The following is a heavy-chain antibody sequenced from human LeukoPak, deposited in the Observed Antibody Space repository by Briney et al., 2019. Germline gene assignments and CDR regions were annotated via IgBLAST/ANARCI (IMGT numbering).Heavy chain of an antibody. CDR2: INWNGGST. D-gene: IGHD2-15*01. CDR3: ARGYCSGGSCFLFDY. Sequence: PGGSLRLSCAASGFTFDDYGMTWVRQAPGKGLEWVSGINWNGGSTGYADSVKGRFSILRDTAKNSLYLQMNSLRAEDTALYYCARGYCSGGSCFLFDYWGQGTLVTVSS. V-gene: IGHV3-20*04. J-gene: IGHJ4*02. CDR1: GFTFDDYG.